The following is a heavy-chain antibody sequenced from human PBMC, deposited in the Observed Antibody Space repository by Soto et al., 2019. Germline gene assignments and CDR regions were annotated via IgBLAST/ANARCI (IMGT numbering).Heavy chain of an antibody. D-gene: IGHD4-17*01. CDR3: ARGSRSYGGNSLNTFDI. CDR1: GFTFSDHY. CDR2: IRNKPNGYTT. Sequence: EVQLVESGGGLVQPGGSLGLSCAASGFTFSDHYMDWVRQAPGKGLEWVGRIRNKPNGYTTEYAAAVKGRFTISRDYSKNSLFLQMNSLKTEDTAVYYCARGSRSYGGNSLNTFDIWGQGTMVTVSS. J-gene: IGHJ3*02. V-gene: IGHV3-72*01.